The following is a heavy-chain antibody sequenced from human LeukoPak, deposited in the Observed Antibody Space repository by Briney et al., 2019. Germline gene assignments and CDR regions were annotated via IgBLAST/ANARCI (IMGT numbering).Heavy chain of an antibody. J-gene: IGHJ4*02. CDR3: IKEMGSPGDY. D-gene: IGHD3-10*01. CDR2: LTGGGSTI. Sequence: GGSLRLSCSASGFPFSTYAMSWVRQAPAKGLEWVSTLTGGGSTIFYADSVKGRFTISRDNSANTLYLQMNSLRVEDTAVYYCIKEMGSPGDYWGQGTQVTVSS. V-gene: IGHV3-23*01. CDR1: GFPFSTYA.